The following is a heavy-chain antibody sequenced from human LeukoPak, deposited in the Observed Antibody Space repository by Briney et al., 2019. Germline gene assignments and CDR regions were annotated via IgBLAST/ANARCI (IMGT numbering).Heavy chain of an antibody. J-gene: IGHJ5*02. CDR1: GFTFSSYA. D-gene: IGHD3-22*01. CDR3: AKDVRNYYDSSGS. V-gene: IGHV3-23*01. Sequence: GGSLRLSCAASGFTFSSYAMSWVRQAPGKGLEWVSAISGSGGSTYYADSVKGRFTISRDNSKNTLYLQMNSLRAEGTAVYYCAKDVRNYYDSSGSWGQGTLVTVSS. CDR2: ISGSGGST.